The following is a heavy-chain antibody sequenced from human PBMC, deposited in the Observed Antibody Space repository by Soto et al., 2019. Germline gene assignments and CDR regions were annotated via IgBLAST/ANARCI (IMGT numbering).Heavy chain of an antibody. CDR3: QVSYSISSGDY. CDR1: GGTFSSYA. V-gene: IGHV1-69*01. D-gene: IGHD6-6*01. Sequence: QVQLVQSGAEVKKPGSSVKVSCKASGGTFSSYAISWVRQSPVQGLEGMGGIIPSFGTATYAQKFQGRVTITADESTSTAYMELRSLRAEDTAVYYCQVSYSISSGDYWGQGTLVNVSS. J-gene: IGHJ4*02. CDR2: IIPSFGTA.